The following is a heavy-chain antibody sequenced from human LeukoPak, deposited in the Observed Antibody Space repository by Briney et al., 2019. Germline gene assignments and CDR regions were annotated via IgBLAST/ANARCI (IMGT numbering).Heavy chain of an antibody. V-gene: IGHV5-51*01. CDR3: ATQRGYYYDSSGYPYYFDY. CDR2: IYPGDSDT. CDR1: GYSFTSYW. D-gene: IGHD3-22*01. Sequence: GESLKISCKGSGYSFTSYWIGWVRRMPGKGLEWMGIIYPGDSDTRYSPSFQGQVTISADKSISTAYLQWSSLKASDTAMYYCATQRGYYYDSSGYPYYFDYWGQGTLVTVSS. J-gene: IGHJ4*02.